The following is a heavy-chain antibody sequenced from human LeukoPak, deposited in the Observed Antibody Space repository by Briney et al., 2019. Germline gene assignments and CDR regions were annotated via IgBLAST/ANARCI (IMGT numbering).Heavy chain of an antibody. Sequence: GGSLRLSCAASGFTFSNYAMSWVRQAPGKGLEWVSAVSGTGFATYYADSEKGRFTVSTDNSNNTLYLQINTLSAADTAVYYCAKDGDRASYSYFDYWGQGALVTVSS. V-gene: IGHV3-23*01. J-gene: IGHJ4*02. CDR2: VSGTGFAT. CDR3: AKDGDRASYSYFDY. D-gene: IGHD1-26*01. CDR1: GFTFSNYA.